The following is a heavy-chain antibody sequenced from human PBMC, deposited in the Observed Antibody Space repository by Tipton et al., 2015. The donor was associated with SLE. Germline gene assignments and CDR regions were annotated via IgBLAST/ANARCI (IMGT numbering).Heavy chain of an antibody. D-gene: IGHD3-10*01. CDR2: IYYSGST. Sequence: TLSLTCTVSGGSISGYYWSWIRQPPGKGLEWIGYIYYSGSTYYNPSLKNRVTISLDTSKNQFSLKLSSVTAADTAVYYCARWVLGFGESGEYWYFDLWGRGTLVTVSS. CDR3: ARWVLGFGESGEYWYFDL. V-gene: IGHV4-59*06. J-gene: IGHJ2*01. CDR1: GGSISGYY.